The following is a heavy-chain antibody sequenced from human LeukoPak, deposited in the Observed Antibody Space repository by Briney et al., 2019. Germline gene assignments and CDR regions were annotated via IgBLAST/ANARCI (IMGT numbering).Heavy chain of an antibody. J-gene: IGHJ3*02. D-gene: IGHD5-18*01. CDR3: ARVPWIQLRLHAFDI. Sequence: SETLSLTCTVSGGSISSSSYYWGWIRQPPGKGLEWIGSIYYSGSTYYNPSLKSRVTISVDTSKNQFSLKLSSVTAADTAVYYCARVPWIQLRLHAFDIWGQGTMVTVSS. CDR1: GGSISSSSYY. CDR2: IYYSGST. V-gene: IGHV4-39*01.